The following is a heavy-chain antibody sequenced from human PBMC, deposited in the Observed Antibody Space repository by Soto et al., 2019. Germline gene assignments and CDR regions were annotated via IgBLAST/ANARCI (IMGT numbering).Heavy chain of an antibody. CDR1: GFTFSSYG. CDR2: ISYDGSNK. Sequence: GGALRLSCAASGFTFSSYGMHWVRQAPGKGLEWVAVISYDGSNKYYADSVKGRFTISRDNSKKTLYLQMNSLRAQDPAVSYCEKEKYCSGGSCYYKVRLGGMAVWVPATTLTLS. D-gene: IGHD2-15*01. J-gene: IGHJ6*02. CDR3: EKEKYCSGGSCYYKVRLGGMAV. V-gene: IGHV3-30*18.